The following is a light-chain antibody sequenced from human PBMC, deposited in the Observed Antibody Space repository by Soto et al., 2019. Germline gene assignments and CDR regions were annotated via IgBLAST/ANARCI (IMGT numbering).Light chain of an antibody. J-gene: IGKJ1*01. CDR2: DAS. V-gene: IGKV3-20*01. Sequence: ETMMTQSPDTRSVSLGERATLSCRASQSLRSSLAWYQQKPGQAPRLLIYDASTRATGIPARFSGSGSGTDFTLTINRLEPEDFALYYCQQYGSSGTFGQRTKVDIK. CDR1: QSLRSS. CDR3: QQYGSSGT.